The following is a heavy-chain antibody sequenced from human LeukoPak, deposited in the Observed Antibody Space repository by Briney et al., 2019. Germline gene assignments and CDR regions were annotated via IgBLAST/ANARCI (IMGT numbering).Heavy chain of an antibody. CDR2: MKGDGSVK. Sequence: QTGGSLRLSCAASGFTFSIYWMSWVRQAPGKGLEWVASMKGDGSVKHFLDSVEGRFTFSRDNAKNSLYLQMNSLRAEDTAVYYCARWDAYCSGGRCYSGDFAFDIWGQGTMVTVSS. J-gene: IGHJ3*02. CDR3: ARWDAYCSGGRCYSGDFAFDI. CDR1: GFTFSIYW. V-gene: IGHV3-7*01. D-gene: IGHD2-15*01.